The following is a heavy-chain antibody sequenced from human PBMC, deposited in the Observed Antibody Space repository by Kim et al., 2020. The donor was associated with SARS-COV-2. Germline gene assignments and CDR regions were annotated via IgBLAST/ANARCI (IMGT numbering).Heavy chain of an antibody. CDR3: ARSMVRGDDAFDI. Sequence: YAQKLQGRVTMTTDTSTSTAYMELRSLRSDDTAVYYCARSMVRGDDAFDIWGQGTMVTVSS. V-gene: IGHV1-18*01. J-gene: IGHJ3*02. D-gene: IGHD3-10*01.